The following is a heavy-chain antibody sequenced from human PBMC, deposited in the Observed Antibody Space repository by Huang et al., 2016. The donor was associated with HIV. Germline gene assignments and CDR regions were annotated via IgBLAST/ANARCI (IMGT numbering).Heavy chain of an antibody. CDR2: MSYDGRSD. CDR1: GFIFSNFG. V-gene: IGHV3-30*18. CDR3: AKESRWFSDFDQ. Sequence: QVQLVESGGGVVQPGTSLRLSCAASGFIFSNFGMHWVRPAPGKGLEWVAVMSYDGRSDRYSDSVKGRFTISRDNDKNTLSLEMNRLRHDDTAVYYCAKESRWFSDFDQWGQGTLVTVSS. J-gene: IGHJ5*02. D-gene: IGHD2-15*01.